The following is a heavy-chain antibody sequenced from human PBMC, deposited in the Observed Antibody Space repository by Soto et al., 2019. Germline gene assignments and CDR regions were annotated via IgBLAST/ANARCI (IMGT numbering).Heavy chain of an antibody. D-gene: IGHD3-16*02. Sequence: GGSLRLSCAASGFTFSSYWMSWVRQAPGKGLERVANIKQDGSEKYYVDSVKGRFTISRDNAKNSLYLQMNSLRAEDTAVYYCARGDYIWGSYRPVNAFDIWGQGTMVTVSS. CDR3: ARGDYIWGSYRPVNAFDI. CDR1: GFTFSSYW. V-gene: IGHV3-7*04. CDR2: IKQDGSEK. J-gene: IGHJ3*02.